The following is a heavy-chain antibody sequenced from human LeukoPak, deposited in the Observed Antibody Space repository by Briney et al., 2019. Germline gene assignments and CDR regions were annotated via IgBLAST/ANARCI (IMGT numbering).Heavy chain of an antibody. V-gene: IGHV1-24*01. CDR2: FDPEDGET. CDR3: AAARNHYYYGMDV. D-gene: IGHD1-14*01. J-gene: IGHJ6*02. CDR1: GYTFTSYD. Sequence: ASVKVSCKASGYTFTSYDINWVRQATGQGLEWMGGFDPEDGETIYAQKFQGRVTMTEDTSTDTAYMELSSLRSEDTAVYYCAAARNHYYYGMDVWGQGTTVTVSS.